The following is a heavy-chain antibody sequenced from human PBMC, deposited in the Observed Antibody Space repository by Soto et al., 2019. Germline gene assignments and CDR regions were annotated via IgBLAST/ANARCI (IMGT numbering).Heavy chain of an antibody. Sequence: SQTLSLTCAISGDSVSSNSAAWNWIRQSPSRGLEWLGRTYYRSKWYNDYAVSVKSRITINPDTSKNQFSLQLNSVTPEDTAVYYCARTIVVVPAAQIGGWFDPWGQGTLVTVSS. CDR1: GDSVSSNSAA. D-gene: IGHD2-2*01. J-gene: IGHJ5*02. V-gene: IGHV6-1*01. CDR2: TYYRSKWYN. CDR3: ARTIVVVPAAQIGGWFDP.